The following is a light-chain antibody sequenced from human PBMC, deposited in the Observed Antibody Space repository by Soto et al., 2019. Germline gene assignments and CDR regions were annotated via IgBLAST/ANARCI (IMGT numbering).Light chain of an antibody. J-gene: IGLJ1*01. CDR3: SSYSSSSTFYV. CDR1: SSDVGGYDY. CDR2: EVS. Sequence: QSALTQPASVSGSPGQSITISCTGTSSDVGGYDYVSWYQQYPGKAPKLIIYEVSNRPSGVSNRFSGSKSGDTASLTISGLRAEDEADYYCSSYSSSSTFYVFGGGTKVTVL. V-gene: IGLV2-14*01.